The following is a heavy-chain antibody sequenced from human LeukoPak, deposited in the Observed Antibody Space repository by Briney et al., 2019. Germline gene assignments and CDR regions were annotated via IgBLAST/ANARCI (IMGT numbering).Heavy chain of an antibody. Sequence: GGSLRLSCAASGFTFSSYWMSWVHQAPGKGLEWVANIKQDGSEKYYVDSVKGRFTISRDNAKNSLYLQMNSLRAEDTAVYYCARDSSSWNYYYYYGMDVWGQGTTVTVSS. D-gene: IGHD6-13*01. CDR3: ARDSSSWNYYYYYGMDV. CDR1: GFTFSSYW. CDR2: IKQDGSEK. J-gene: IGHJ6*02. V-gene: IGHV3-7*01.